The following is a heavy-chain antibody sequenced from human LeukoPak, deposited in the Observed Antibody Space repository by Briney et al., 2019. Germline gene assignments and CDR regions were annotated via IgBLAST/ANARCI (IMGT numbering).Heavy chain of an antibody. CDR3: ARGRHAEFLTPDFDY. Sequence: ASVKHSCKASGYTFTGYFMHWVREAPGQGLEWMGWINPNSSGTDYAQKFQGRVTMTRDTSISTAYMELSRLRSDDTAVYYCARGRHAEFLTPDFDYWGQGTLVTVSS. CDR2: INPNSSGT. CDR1: GYTFTGYF. D-gene: IGHD4-23*01. J-gene: IGHJ4*02. V-gene: IGHV1-2*02.